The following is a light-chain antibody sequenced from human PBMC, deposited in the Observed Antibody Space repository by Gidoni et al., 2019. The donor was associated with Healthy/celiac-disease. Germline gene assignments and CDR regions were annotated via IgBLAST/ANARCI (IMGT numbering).Light chain of an antibody. V-gene: IGKV1-39*01. J-gene: IGKJ1*01. CDR2: AAS. CDR1: QSISSY. CDR3: QQSYSTLA. Sequence: DIQMTQSPSSLSASVGDRVTITCRASQSISSYFNWYQQKPGKAPKLLIYAASSLQSGVPSRFSGSGSGTDFTLTISSLQPEDFATYYCQQSYSTLAFGQXTKVEIK.